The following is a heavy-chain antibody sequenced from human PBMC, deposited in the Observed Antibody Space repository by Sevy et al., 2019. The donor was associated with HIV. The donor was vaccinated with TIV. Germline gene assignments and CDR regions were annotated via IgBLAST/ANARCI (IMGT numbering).Heavy chain of an antibody. CDR2: IYYSGST. D-gene: IGHD3-10*01. CDR3: ARHTRGRSGSYERDFEY. CDR1: GGSISSSSYY. J-gene: IGHJ4*02. Sequence: WETLSLTCTVSGGSISSSSYYWGWIRQPPGKGLEWIGSIYYSGSTYYNPSLKSRVTISVDTSKNQFSLKLSSVTAADTAVYYCARHTRGRSGSYERDFEYWGQGTLVTVSS. V-gene: IGHV4-39*01.